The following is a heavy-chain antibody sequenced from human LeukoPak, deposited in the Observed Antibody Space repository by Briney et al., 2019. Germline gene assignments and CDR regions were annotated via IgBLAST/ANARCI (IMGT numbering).Heavy chain of an antibody. V-gene: IGHV1-2*02. CDR3: ARGMGFSSGWYIDN. J-gene: IGHJ4*02. CDR1: GFTLTTYY. Sequence: ASVKVSCKASGFTLTTYYIHWVRQAPGQGLEWMGWINPNSGGTKSAQTFQGRVTMTRDTSITTAYMELSSLISDDTAVYYCARGMGFSSGWYIDNWGQGTLIPVSS. CDR2: INPNSGGT. D-gene: IGHD6-19*01.